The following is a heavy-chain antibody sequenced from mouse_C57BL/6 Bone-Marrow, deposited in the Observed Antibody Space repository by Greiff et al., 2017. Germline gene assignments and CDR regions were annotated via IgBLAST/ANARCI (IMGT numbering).Heavy chain of an antibody. V-gene: IGHV1-50*01. J-gene: IGHJ2*01. CDR1: GYTFTSYW. CDR2: IDPSDSYT. Sequence: VKLQQSGAELVKPGASVKLSCKASGYTFTSYWMQWVKQRPGQGLEWIGEIDPSDSYTNYNQKFKGKATLTVDTSSSTAYMQLSSLTSEDSAVYYCARERLSVYYFDYWGQGTTLTVSS. CDR3: ARERLSVYYFDY.